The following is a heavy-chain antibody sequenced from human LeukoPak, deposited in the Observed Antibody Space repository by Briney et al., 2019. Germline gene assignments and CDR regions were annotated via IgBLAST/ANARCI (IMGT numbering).Heavy chain of an antibody. D-gene: IGHD3-10*01. Sequence: GGSLRLSCAASGFTFTNYWMSWVRQAPGKGLEWVANINEDGSEKNYVDSVKGRFTISRDNAKSSLYLQMNSLRAEDTALYYCAKDRFGSGSYYNDDAFDIWGQGTMVTVSS. CDR1: GFTFTNYW. V-gene: IGHV3-7*03. CDR2: INEDGSEK. CDR3: AKDRFGSGSYYNDDAFDI. J-gene: IGHJ3*02.